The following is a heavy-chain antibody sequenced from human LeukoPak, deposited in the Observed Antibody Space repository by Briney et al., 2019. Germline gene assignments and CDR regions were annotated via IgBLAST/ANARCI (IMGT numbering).Heavy chain of an antibody. V-gene: IGHV3-23*01. J-gene: IGHJ4*02. Sequence: PGGSLRLSCAASGFTFSNYAMSWVRQAPGKGLKWVSAVSGRDDSTYYADSVKGRFTISRDNSKNTLYLQMNSLRAEDTAVYYCAKWGDYDILTGYYDSDYWGQGTLVTVSS. CDR3: AKWGDYDILTGYYDSDY. CDR2: VSGRDDST. CDR1: GFTFSNYA. D-gene: IGHD3-9*01.